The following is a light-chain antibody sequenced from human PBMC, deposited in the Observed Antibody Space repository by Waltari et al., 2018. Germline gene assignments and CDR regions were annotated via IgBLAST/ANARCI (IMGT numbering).Light chain of an antibody. CDR1: SSDVGGYNY. Sequence: QSALTQPASVSGSPGQSITISCTGTSSDVGGYNYVSWYQQHPGKAPKLMIYDVSNRPSGVSKLFSGSKAGNTASLTISGLQAEDEADYYCSSYTSSIYVVFGGGTKLTVL. J-gene: IGLJ2*01. V-gene: IGLV2-14*03. CDR2: DVS. CDR3: SSYTSSIYVV.